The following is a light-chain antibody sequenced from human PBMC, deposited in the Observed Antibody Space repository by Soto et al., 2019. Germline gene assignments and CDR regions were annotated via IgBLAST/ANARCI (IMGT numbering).Light chain of an antibody. V-gene: IGLV1-40*01. CDR2: GNN. CDR1: SSNLGAGYE. J-gene: IGLJ2*01. CDR3: QSYYSSMSGSV. Sequence: QSVLTQPPSVSGAPGQRVTISCTGTSSNLGAGYEIPWYQQLPRTAPKLLIYGNNNRPSGVPDRFSGSKSGTSASLLITGLQAEDEADYYCQSYYSSMSGSVFGGGTKLTVL.